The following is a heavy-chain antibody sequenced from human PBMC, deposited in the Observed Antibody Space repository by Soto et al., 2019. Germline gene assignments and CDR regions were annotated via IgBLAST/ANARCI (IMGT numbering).Heavy chain of an antibody. D-gene: IGHD6-19*01. V-gene: IGHV3-33*01. J-gene: IGHJ6*02. CDR3: ARPLVAPVAGPYYYGMDV. CDR1: GFTFNSYG. CDR2: IWYDGNTK. Sequence: HPGGSLRLSCTASGFTFNSYGFNWVRQAPGKGLEWVAVIWYDGNTKYYADSVKGRFTISRDNLRSTVYLQMNILAAEDTAVYYCARPLVAPVAGPYYYGMDVWGQGTTVTVSS.